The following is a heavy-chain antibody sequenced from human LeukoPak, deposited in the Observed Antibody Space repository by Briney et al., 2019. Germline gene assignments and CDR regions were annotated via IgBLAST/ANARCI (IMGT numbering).Heavy chain of an antibody. V-gene: IGHV4-59*11. J-gene: IGHJ6*03. CDR2: ISNTGAT. CDR3: ARGSDSYGYPYYYYYYMDV. Sequence: PSETLSLTCTVSGVSISSLSWSWIRQAPGGGLESIGSISNTGATNYNPSLKSRVTISVDTSNNEVSLKVTSVNAADTAVYYCARGSDSYGYPYYYYYYMDVWGKGTAVTVSS. D-gene: IGHD5-18*01. CDR1: GVSISSLS.